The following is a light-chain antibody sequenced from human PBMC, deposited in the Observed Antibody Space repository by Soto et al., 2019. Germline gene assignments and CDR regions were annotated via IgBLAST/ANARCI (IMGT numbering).Light chain of an antibody. CDR1: QTVTSGY. CDR2: GAS. Sequence: EIVLTQSPGTLSLSPGESASLSCRASQTVTSGYLAWYQQKPGQAPRLLIYGASTRATGIPARFSGSGSGTDFTLTISRLEPEDFAVYDCQQYGSSGTFGQGTKVDIK. J-gene: IGKJ1*01. V-gene: IGKV3-20*01. CDR3: QQYGSSGT.